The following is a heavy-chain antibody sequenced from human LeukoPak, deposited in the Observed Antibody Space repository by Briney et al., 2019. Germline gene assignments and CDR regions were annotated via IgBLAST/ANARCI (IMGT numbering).Heavy chain of an antibody. CDR2: IIPIFGTA. Sequence: ASVKVSCKASGGTFSSYAISWVRQAPGQGLEWMGGIIPIFGTANYAQKFQGRVTITTDESTSIAYMELSSLRSEDTAVYYCARGTPGSSGYGITPYFDYWGQGTLVTVSS. V-gene: IGHV1-69*05. J-gene: IGHJ4*02. CDR1: GGTFSSYA. CDR3: ARGTPGSSGYGITPYFDY. D-gene: IGHD3-22*01.